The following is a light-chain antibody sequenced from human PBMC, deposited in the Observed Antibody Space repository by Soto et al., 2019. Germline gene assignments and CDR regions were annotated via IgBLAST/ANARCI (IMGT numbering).Light chain of an antibody. CDR2: DVS. V-gene: IGLV2-11*01. CDR3: CSYAGSYTHYV. J-gene: IGLJ1*01. Sequence: QSALTQPRSVSGSPGQSVTISCTGTSSDVGDYNYVSWYQQHPGKAPKLMIYDVSKRPSGVPDRFSGSKSGNTASLTISGRQAEDEADYYCCSYAGSYTHYVFGTGTKVTVL. CDR1: SSDVGDYNY.